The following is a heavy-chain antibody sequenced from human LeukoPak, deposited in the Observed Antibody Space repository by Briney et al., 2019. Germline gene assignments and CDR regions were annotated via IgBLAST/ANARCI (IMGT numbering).Heavy chain of an antibody. CDR2: IWYDGSNK. Sequence: HPGRSLRLSCAASGFTFSSYAMHWVRQAPGKGLEWVAVIWYDGSNKYYADSVKGRFTISRDNSKNTLYLQMNSLRAEDTAVYYCARDLRYYDSSGYYYWGQGTLVTVSS. CDR1: GFTFSSYA. J-gene: IGHJ4*02. V-gene: IGHV3-33*08. CDR3: ARDLRYYDSSGYYY. D-gene: IGHD3-22*01.